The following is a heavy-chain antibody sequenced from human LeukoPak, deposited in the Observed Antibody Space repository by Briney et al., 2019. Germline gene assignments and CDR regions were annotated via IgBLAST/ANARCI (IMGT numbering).Heavy chain of an antibody. D-gene: IGHD3-22*01. Sequence: PGGSLGLSCAASGFTFSSYAMSWVRQAPGKGLEWVSAISGSGGSTYYADSVKGRFTISRDNSKNTLYLQMNSLRAEDTAVYYCAKDLDYYDSSGYYYWGQGTLVTVSS. CDR1: GFTFSSYA. CDR2: ISGSGGST. J-gene: IGHJ4*02. CDR3: AKDLDYYDSSGYYY. V-gene: IGHV3-23*01.